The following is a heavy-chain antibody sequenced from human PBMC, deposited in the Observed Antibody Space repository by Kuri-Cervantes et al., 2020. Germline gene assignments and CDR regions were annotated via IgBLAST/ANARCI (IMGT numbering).Heavy chain of an antibody. CDR2: INPDSGGT. CDR1: GYTFTGYY. J-gene: IGHJ4*02. V-gene: IGHV1-2*04. Sequence: ASVKVSCKASGYTFTGYYMHWVRQAPGQGPEWMGWINPDSGGTNYAQKFQGWVTMTRDTSISTAYTELSRLRSDDTAVYYCARVRGVGSYAYVADWGQGILVTVSS. D-gene: IGHD3-16*01. CDR3: ARVRGVGSYAYVAD.